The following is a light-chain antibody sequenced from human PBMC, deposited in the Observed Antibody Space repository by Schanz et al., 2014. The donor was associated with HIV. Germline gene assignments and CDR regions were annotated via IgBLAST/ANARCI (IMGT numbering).Light chain of an antibody. J-gene: IGLJ3*02. CDR3: SSCTTSNTLV. CDR2: SNS. Sequence: QSVLTQPPSASGTPGQRVTISCSGGSSNVRVNTVNWYQQLPGTAPKLLIYSNSERPSGVSDRFSGSKSGTSASLAITGLQAEDEADYYCSSCTTSNTLVFGGGTKLTVL. V-gene: IGLV1-44*01. CDR1: SSNVRVNT.